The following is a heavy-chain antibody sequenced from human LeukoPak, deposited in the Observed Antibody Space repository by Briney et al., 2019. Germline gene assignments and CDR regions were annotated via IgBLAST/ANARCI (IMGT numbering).Heavy chain of an antibody. CDR3: VTGHYDSRMYFDL. J-gene: IGHJ2*01. D-gene: IGHD3-16*01. CDR2: IKFDGSLA. CDR1: GFTFSTYW. V-gene: IGHV3-74*01. Sequence: GGSLRLSCGASGFTFSTYWIHWVRQAPGKGLVWVSQIKFDGSLASYADSVKGRFTISRDNAKNTLYLQMNSLGTEDTAVYYCVTGHYDSRMYFDLRGRGTLVTVSS.